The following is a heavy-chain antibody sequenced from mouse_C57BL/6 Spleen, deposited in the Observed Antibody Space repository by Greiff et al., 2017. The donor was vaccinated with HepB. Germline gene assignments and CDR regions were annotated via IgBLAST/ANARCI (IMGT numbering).Heavy chain of an antibody. J-gene: IGHJ2*01. Sequence: QVQLQHPGAELVKPGASVKLSCKASGYTFTSYWMHWVKQRPGQGLEWIGMIHPNSGSTNYNEKFKSKATLTVDKSSSTAYMQLSSLTSEDSAVYYCARGYDYDEVDYWGQGTTLTVSS. V-gene: IGHV1-64*01. CDR1: GYTFTSYW. CDR2: IHPNSGST. CDR3: ARGYDYDEVDY. D-gene: IGHD2-4*01.